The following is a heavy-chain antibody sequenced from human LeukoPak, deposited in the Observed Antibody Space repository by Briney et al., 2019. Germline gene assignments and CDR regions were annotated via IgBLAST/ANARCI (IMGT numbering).Heavy chain of an antibody. V-gene: IGHV3-30*02. CDR3: ARDGAQTYYDFWSGYSEYFQH. CDR1: GFTFSSYG. D-gene: IGHD3-3*01. J-gene: IGHJ1*01. Sequence: PGGSLRLSCAASGFTFSSYGFHWVRQAPGKGLEWVALIWYDGSNKYYADSVKGRFTVSKDNSKSTLYLQMNSLRAEDTAMYYCARDGAQTYYDFWSGYSEYFQHWGQGTLVTVSS. CDR2: IWYDGSNK.